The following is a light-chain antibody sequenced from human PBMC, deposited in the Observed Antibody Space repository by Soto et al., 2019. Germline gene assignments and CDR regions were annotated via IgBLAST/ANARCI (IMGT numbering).Light chain of an antibody. V-gene: IGLV1-51*01. J-gene: IGLJ2*01. CDR1: SSNIGRNY. Sequence: QSVLTQPPSVSAAPGQKVTISCSGTSSNIGRNYLAWYQQLPGTAPKLLIYDNDKRPSGIPDRFSGSKSGTSATLGITGLQTGDEADYYCGTWDSSLSDAVVFGEGTKVTVL. CDR2: DND. CDR3: GTWDSSLSDAVV.